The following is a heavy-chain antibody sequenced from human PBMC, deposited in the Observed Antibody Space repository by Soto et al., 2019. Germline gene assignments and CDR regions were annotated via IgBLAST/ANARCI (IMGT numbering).Heavy chain of an antibody. CDR1: GFTFSSYS. Sequence: PGGSLRLSCAASGFTFSSYSMNWVRQAPGKGLEWVSSISSSSSYIYYADSVKGRFTISRDNAKNSLYLQMNSLRAEDTAVYYCARFRRQDPYGSGSYYNVYWFDPWGQGTLVTVSS. CDR3: ARFRRQDPYGSGSYYNVYWFDP. D-gene: IGHD3-10*01. CDR2: ISSSSSYI. J-gene: IGHJ5*02. V-gene: IGHV3-21*01.